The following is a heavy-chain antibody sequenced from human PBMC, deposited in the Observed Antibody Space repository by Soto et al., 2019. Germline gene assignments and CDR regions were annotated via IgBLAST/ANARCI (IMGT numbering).Heavy chain of an antibody. Sequence: SETLSLTCSFSVGSISSSGYYCGWIRQPPWKGLEWIGSTSYGGNTYYSPSLKSRVTISVDTSKNQLSLELRSVTATDTAVYFCARRGARTEVDGISTGFEPLGQGTLVKVSS. CDR2: TSYGGNT. CDR1: VGSISSSGYY. CDR3: ARRGARTEVDGISTGFEP. J-gene: IGHJ5*02. D-gene: IGHD2-2*01. V-gene: IGHV4-39*01.